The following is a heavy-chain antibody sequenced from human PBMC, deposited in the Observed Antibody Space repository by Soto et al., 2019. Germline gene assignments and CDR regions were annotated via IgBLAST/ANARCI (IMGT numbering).Heavy chain of an antibody. D-gene: IGHD3-10*01. CDR1: GGSIISGGYY. Sequence: QVQLQESGPGLVKPSQTLSLTCTVSGGSIISGGYYWSWIRQHPGKGLEWIGYIYYSGSTYYNPSLKSRVTISVDTSKNQFSLKLSSVTAADTAVYYCARVYGSGSYSYYYYYMDVWGKGTTVTVSS. V-gene: IGHV4-31*03. CDR2: IYYSGST. J-gene: IGHJ6*03. CDR3: ARVYGSGSYSYYYYYMDV.